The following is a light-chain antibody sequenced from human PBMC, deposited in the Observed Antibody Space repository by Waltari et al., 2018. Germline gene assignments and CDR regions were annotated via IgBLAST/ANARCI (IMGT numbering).Light chain of an antibody. CDR3: SSYTTSSTVV. CDR1: NSDIGSYKF. J-gene: IGLJ1*01. Sequence: QSALTQTASVSGSRGQSVTISCTGTNSDIGSYKFVPWYQQHPNKAPRLIIYEVNNRPSGLSTRFSGSRSGNAASLTISDLQSEDEAHYYCSSYTTSSTVVFGTGTKVT. V-gene: IGLV2-14*01. CDR2: EVN.